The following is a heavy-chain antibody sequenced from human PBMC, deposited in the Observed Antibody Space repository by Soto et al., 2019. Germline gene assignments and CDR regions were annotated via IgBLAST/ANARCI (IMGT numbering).Heavy chain of an antibody. D-gene: IGHD3-16*02. Sequence: EVQLVQSGAAVKKPGESLRISCKASGYSFTSYWITWLRQMSGKGLEWMGKVDPTDSDTKYSPSLQGHVTISADKSISTAYLQWSSLRASDTAIYYCARPLRGYYDYFRGNYRYTGADAFDIWGQGTMVTVSS. V-gene: IGHV5-10-1*03. J-gene: IGHJ3*02. CDR1: GYSFTSYW. CDR3: ARPLRGYYDYFRGNYRYTGADAFDI. CDR2: VDPTDSDT.